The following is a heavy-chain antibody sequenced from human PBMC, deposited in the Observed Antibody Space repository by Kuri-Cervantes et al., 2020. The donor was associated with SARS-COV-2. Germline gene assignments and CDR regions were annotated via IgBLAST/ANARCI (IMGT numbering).Heavy chain of an antibody. V-gene: IGHV1-69*04. CDR3: ARGRVYYDFWSGRPQAYYYYGMDV. D-gene: IGHD3-3*01. CDR2: IIPILGIA. J-gene: IGHJ6*02. CDR1: GGTFSSYA. Sequence: SVKVSCKASGGTFSSYAISWVRQAPGQGLEWMGRIIPILGIANYAQKFQGRVTITADKSTSTAYMELSSLRSEDTAVYYCARGRVYYDFWSGRPQAYYYYGMDVWGQGTTVTVSS.